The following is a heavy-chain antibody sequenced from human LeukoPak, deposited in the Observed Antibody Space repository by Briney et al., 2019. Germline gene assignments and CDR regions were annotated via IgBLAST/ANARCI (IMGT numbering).Heavy chain of an antibody. Sequence: PSQTLSLTCTVSGGSVSNYYWSWVRQPAGKGLEWIGRIYGSGTTRYNPSLQSRVTMSVDVSKNQFSLKLTSMTAADTAVYFCARGMAEAYDYNWFDPWGQGILVTVSS. CDR1: GGSVSNYY. D-gene: IGHD5-12*01. CDR2: IYGSGTT. V-gene: IGHV4-4*07. J-gene: IGHJ5*02. CDR3: ARGMAEAYDYNWFDP.